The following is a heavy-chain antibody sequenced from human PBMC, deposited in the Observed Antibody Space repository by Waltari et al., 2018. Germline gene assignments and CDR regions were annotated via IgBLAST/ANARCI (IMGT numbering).Heavy chain of an antibody. D-gene: IGHD6-13*01. CDR3: ARDARGIAARNYYYYYMDV. J-gene: IGHJ6*03. CDR1: GYTFTGYY. CDR2: INPNSGGP. Sequence: QVQLVQSGAEVKKPGASVKVSCKASGYTFTGYYMHWVRQAPGQGLEWMGWINPNSGGPNYAKKFQGRFTMTRDTSISTAYMELSRLRSDDTAVYYCARDARGIAARNYYYYYMDVWGKGTTVTVSS. V-gene: IGHV1-2*02.